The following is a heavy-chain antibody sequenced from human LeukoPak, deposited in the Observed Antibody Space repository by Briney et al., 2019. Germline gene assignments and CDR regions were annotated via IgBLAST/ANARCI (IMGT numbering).Heavy chain of an antibody. J-gene: IGHJ4*02. D-gene: IGHD2-15*01. CDR3: ARGCFPPKASSCYFNY. CDR2: MNPNSGNT. V-gene: IGHV1-8*01. CDR1: GYTFTSYD. Sequence: GASVKVSCKASGYTFTSYDINWVRQAPGQGLEWMGWMNPNSGNTGYAQKFQGRVTMTRNTSISTAYMELSSLRSEDTAVYYCARGCFPPKASSCYFNYWGQGTLVTVSS.